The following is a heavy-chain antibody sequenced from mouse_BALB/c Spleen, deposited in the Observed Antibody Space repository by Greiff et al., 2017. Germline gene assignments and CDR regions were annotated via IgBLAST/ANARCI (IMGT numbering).Heavy chain of an antibody. J-gene: IGHJ2*01. CDR1: GFTFSSYG. CDR3: ARDFDYDFFDY. CDR2: INSNGGST. Sequence: EVKVVESGGGLVQPGGSLKLSCAASGFTFSSYGMSWVRQTPDKRLELVATINSNGGSTYYPDSVKGRFTISRDNAKNTLYLQMSSLKSEDTAMYYCARDFDYDFFDYWGQGTTLTVSS. V-gene: IGHV5-6-3*01. D-gene: IGHD2-4*01.